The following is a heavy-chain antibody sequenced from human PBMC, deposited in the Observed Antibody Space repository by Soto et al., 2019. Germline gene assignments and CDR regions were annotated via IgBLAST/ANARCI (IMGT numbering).Heavy chain of an antibody. J-gene: IGHJ4*02. CDR2: IYYSGST. Sequence: PSETLSFTCTVSGGSISSYYWSWIRQPPGKGPEWIGYIYYSGSTNYNPSLKSRVTISVDTSKNQFSLKLSSVTAADTAVYYCARVSGYSSSWYGTSRYFDYWGQGTLVTVSS. CDR1: GGSISSYY. D-gene: IGHD6-13*01. V-gene: IGHV4-59*01. CDR3: ARVSGYSSSWYGTSRYFDY.